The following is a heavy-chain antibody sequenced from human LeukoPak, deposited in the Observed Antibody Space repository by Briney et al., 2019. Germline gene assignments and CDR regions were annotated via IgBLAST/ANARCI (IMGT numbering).Heavy chain of an antibody. J-gene: IGHJ6*02. D-gene: IGHD3-10*01. CDR1: GFTFSSYA. V-gene: IGHV3-30*04. CDR2: ISYDGSNK. Sequence: GGSLRLSCAASGFTFSSYAMHWVRQAPGKGLEWVAVISYDGSNKYYADSVKGRFTISRDNSKNTLYLQMNSLRAEDTAVYYCARDGDGMVRGVSLGGMDVWGQGTTVTVSS. CDR3: ARDGDGMVRGVSLGGMDV.